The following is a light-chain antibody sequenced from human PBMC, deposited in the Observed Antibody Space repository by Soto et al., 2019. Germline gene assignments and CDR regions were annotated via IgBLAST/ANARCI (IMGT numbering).Light chain of an antibody. CDR3: SSYRSSSTLVV. V-gene: IGLV2-14*01. CDR1: SXDVGGYNY. CDR2: XVS. Sequence: QSVLTXPXSVSXSPGXSXXISXXGTSXDVGGYNYVSWYQQHPGKAPKLXXXXVSNRPSGVSNRFSGSKSGNTASLTISGLQSEDEADYYCSSYRSSSTLVVFGGGTQLTVL. J-gene: IGLJ2*01.